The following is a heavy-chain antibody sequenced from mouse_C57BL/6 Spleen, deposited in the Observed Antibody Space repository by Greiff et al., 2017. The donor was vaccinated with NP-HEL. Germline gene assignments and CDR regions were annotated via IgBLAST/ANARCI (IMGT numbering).Heavy chain of an antibody. V-gene: IGHV1-58*01. CDR2: IYIGNGYT. J-gene: IGHJ1*03. CDR1: GYTFTSYG. CDR3: ARNWEGPYWYFDV. Sequence: VQLQPSGAELVRPGSSVKMSFKTSGYTFTSYGINWVKPRPGPGLEWVGYIYIGNGYTEYNEKFKGKATLTSDTSSSTAYMQLSSLTSEDSAIYFCARNWEGPYWYFDVWGTGTTVTVSS. D-gene: IGHD4-1*01.